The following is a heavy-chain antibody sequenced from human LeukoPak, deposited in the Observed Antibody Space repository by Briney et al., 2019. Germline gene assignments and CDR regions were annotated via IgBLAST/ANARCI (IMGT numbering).Heavy chain of an antibody. Sequence: GGSLRLSCAASGFMFRDCGMHWVRQAPGKGLERVSFIWNDGRSEHYADSVQGRFSVSRDNSDNTLYLHMTNLRPDDTAVYYCAKDPGATAWGYYMDVWGTGTTVTVSS. CDR2: IWNDGRSE. V-gene: IGHV3-30*02. CDR3: AKDPGATAWGYYMDV. J-gene: IGHJ6*03. CDR1: GFMFRDCG. D-gene: IGHD7-27*01.